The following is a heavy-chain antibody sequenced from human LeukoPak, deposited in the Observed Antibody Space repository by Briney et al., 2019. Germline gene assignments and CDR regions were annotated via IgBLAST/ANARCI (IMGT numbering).Heavy chain of an antibody. V-gene: IGHV1-46*01. Sequence: ASVKVSCKASGYTFTSYYMHWERQAPGQGLEWMGIINPSGGSTSYAQKFQGRVTMTRDTSTSTVYMELSSLRSEDTAVYYCARGEYYYDSSGPGTSWGQGTLVTVSS. J-gene: IGHJ5*02. CDR3: ARGEYYYDSSGPGTS. CDR1: GYTFTSYY. CDR2: INPSGGST. D-gene: IGHD3-22*01.